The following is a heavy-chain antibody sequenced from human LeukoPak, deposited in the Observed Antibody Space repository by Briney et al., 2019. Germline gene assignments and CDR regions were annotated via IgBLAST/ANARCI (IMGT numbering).Heavy chain of an antibody. CDR2: IKQDGSAK. V-gene: IGHV3-7*01. D-gene: IGHD1-26*01. J-gene: IGHJ4*02. CDR3: ARSSSSDY. CDR1: GFTFNGYW. Sequence: GGSLRLSCAASGFTFNGYWVNWVRQAPGKGLEWVANIKQDGSAKYYVDSVKGRFTISRDNAKNSLYLQMNSLRAEDTAVYYCARSSSSDYWGQGTLVTVSS.